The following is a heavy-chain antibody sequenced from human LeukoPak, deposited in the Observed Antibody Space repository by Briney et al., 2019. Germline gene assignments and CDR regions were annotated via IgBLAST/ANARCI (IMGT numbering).Heavy chain of an antibody. J-gene: IGHJ4*02. V-gene: IGHV4-34*01. Sequence: SETLSLTCAVYGGSFSGYYWTWIRQPPGKGLEWIGEINHSGSTNYNPSLKSRVTISADTSKNQFSLKLSSVTAADTAVYYCARGKGSGWTFDYWGQGTLVTVSS. CDR3: ARGKGSGWTFDY. CDR2: INHSGST. D-gene: IGHD6-19*01. CDR1: GGSFSGYY.